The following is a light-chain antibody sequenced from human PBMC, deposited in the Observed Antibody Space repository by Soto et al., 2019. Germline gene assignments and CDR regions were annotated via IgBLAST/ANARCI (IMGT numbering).Light chain of an antibody. CDR1: NIGSKS. V-gene: IGLV3-21*02. J-gene: IGLJ1*01. CDR2: DDT. CDR3: QVWDSSSDHCV. Sequence: SYELAQPPSVSVAPRQTARITCGGNNIGSKSVHWYQQKPGQAPVLVVCDDTDRPSGILERFSGSNSGNTATLTISRVEAGDEADYYCQVWDSSSDHCVFGTGTKVTVL.